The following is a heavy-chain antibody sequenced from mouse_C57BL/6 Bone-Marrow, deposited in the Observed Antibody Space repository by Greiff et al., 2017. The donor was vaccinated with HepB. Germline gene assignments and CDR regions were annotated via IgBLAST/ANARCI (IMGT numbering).Heavy chain of an antibody. J-gene: IGHJ2*01. CDR3: ARHGGYDEGYYFDY. D-gene: IGHD2-2*01. Sequence: VQRVESGPGLVAPSQSLSITCTVSGFSLTSYGVHWVRQPPGKGLEWLVVIWSDGSTTYNSALKSRLSISKDNSKSQVFLKMNSLQTDDTAMYYCARHGGYDEGYYFDYWGQGTTLTVSS. CDR1: GFSLTSYG. V-gene: IGHV2-6-1*01. CDR2: IWSDGST.